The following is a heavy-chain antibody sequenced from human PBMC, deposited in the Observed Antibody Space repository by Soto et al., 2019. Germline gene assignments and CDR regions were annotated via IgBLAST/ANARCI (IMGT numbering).Heavy chain of an antibody. J-gene: IGHJ5*02. Sequence: QVQLQESGPGLVKPSQTLSLTCTVSGGSISSGGYDWSWIRQHPGKGLEWIGYIYNSGSTYHNPSIKSRVTISADTSKNQFSLKLSSVIAADTAVYYCARATRGNYYDSSGYDTWFDPWGQGTLVTVSS. D-gene: IGHD3-22*01. CDR1: GGSISSGGYD. CDR3: ARATRGNYYDSSGYDTWFDP. CDR2: IYNSGST. V-gene: IGHV4-31*03.